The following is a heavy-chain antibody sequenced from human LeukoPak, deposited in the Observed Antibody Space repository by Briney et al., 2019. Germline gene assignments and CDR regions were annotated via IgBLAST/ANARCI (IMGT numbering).Heavy chain of an antibody. Sequence: GGSLRLSCAASGFTFSNYAMSWVRQAPGKGLEWVSAIGSSGGPTYYADSVKGRFTISRDNSKNTLYLQMNSLRAEDTAVYYCARVRSPRYFDYWGQGTLVTVSS. V-gene: IGHV3-23*01. J-gene: IGHJ4*02. CDR2: IGSSGGPT. CDR3: ARVRSPRYFDY. CDR1: GFTFSNYA.